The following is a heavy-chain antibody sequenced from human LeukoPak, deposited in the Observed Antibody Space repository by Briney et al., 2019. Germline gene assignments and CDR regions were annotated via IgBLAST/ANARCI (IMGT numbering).Heavy chain of an antibody. CDR3: ARDAITMVRGVISGMDV. J-gene: IGHJ6*02. CDR1: GFTFSSYS. D-gene: IGHD3-10*01. Sequence: GGSLRLSCAASGFTFSSYSMNWVRQAPGKGLEWVSYISSSGSTIYYADSVKGRFTISRDNAKNSLYLQMNSLRAEDTAVYYCARDAITMVRGVISGMDVWGQGTTVTVSS. V-gene: IGHV3-48*04. CDR2: ISSSGSTI.